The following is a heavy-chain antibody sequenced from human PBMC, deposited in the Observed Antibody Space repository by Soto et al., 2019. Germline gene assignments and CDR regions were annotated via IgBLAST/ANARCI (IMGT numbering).Heavy chain of an antibody. CDR1: GFTFSTSP. CDR3: AKVRQQLPNRFDP. Sequence: LRLSCAASGFTFSTSPMGWVRQVPGRGLEWVSLISGTGGYTYYRDSVKGRFTISRDTSKNTLYLQMNSLRAEDTAIYYCAKVRQQLPNRFDPWGQRTQVTVSS. CDR2: ISGTGGYT. V-gene: IGHV3-23*01. J-gene: IGHJ5*01. D-gene: IGHD6-13*01.